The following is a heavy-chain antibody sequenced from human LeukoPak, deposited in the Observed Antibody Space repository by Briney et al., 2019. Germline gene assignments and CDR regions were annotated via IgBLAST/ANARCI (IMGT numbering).Heavy chain of an antibody. CDR1: GFTFSSYW. Sequence: GGSLRLSCAASGFTFSSYWMSWVRQAPGKGLEWVANIKQDGNEKYYVDSVKGRFTISRDNAKNSLYLQMNSLRAEDTAVFYCARETLYCSSTSCYDYFDYWGQGTLVTVSS. J-gene: IGHJ4*02. D-gene: IGHD2-2*01. CDR2: IKQDGNEK. CDR3: ARETLYCSSTSCYDYFDY. V-gene: IGHV3-7*01.